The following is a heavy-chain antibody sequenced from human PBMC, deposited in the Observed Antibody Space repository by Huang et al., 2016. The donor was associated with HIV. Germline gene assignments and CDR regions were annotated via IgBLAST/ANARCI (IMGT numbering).Heavy chain of an antibody. D-gene: IGHD6-19*01. CDR2: IHTNTGRP. CDR3: AKNRWLDPDAFDI. J-gene: IGHJ3*02. V-gene: IGHV7-4-1*02. CDR1: GYTFTTYG. Sequence: QVQLVQSGSELKRPGASVTLSCKASGYTFTTYGVNWVRQAPGQGREWMGWIHTNTGRPTDAQGFTGRFVFSLDTSVSTAYLQISGLKAEDTAIYYCAKNRWLDPDAFDIWSQGTMVTVSS.